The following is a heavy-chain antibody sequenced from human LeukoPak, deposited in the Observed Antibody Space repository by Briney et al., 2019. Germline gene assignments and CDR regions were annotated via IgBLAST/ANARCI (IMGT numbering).Heavy chain of an antibody. CDR1: GFSLSASGTR. CDR2: IDWDDDK. CDR3: ARNYYDSSGLYSGGFDY. Sequence: SGPALVKPTQTLTLTCTFSGFSLSASGTRVSWIREPPGKALEWPARIDWDDDKFYNTSLKTSLTISKDTSKNQVVLTMTNMDPVDTATYSCARNYYDSSGLYSGGFDYWGQGTLVTVSS. J-gene: IGHJ4*02. D-gene: IGHD3-22*01. V-gene: IGHV2-70*04.